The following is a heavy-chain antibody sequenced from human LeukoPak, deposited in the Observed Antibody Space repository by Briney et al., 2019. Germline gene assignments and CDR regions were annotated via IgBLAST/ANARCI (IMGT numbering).Heavy chain of an antibody. D-gene: IGHD2-15*01. V-gene: IGHV4-39*07. CDR3: ANLISPGWFDP. J-gene: IGHJ5*02. CDR2: IHYSVIT. Sequence: SETLSLTCTVSGGSISNSRNYWAWIRQPPGRWLEWIGTIHYSVITYYNASLKSRLIISINTSKSQFSLTLSPLTAADTDVYYCANLISPGWFDPWGQGTLVSVSS. CDR1: GGSISNSRNY.